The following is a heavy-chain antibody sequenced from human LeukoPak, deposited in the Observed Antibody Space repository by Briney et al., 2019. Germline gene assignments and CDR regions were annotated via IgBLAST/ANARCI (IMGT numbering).Heavy chain of an antibody. D-gene: IGHD2-2*01. CDR2: IYYSGST. V-gene: IGHV4-39*07. Sequence: KPSETLSLTCTVSGGSISSSSYYWGWIRQPPGKGLEWIGSIYYSGSTYYNPSLKSRVTISVDTSKNQFSLKLSSVTAADTAVYYCARGRRGVVPAAPPDTYYYYGMDVWGQGTTVTVSS. J-gene: IGHJ6*02. CDR3: ARGRRGVVPAAPPDTYYYYGMDV. CDR1: GGSISSSSYY.